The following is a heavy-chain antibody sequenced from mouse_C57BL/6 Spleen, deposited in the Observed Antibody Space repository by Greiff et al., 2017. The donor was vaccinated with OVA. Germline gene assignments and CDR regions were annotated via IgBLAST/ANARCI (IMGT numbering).Heavy chain of an antibody. Sequence: EVQLQQSGPELVKPGASVKISCKASGYTFTDYYMNWVKQSHGKSLEWIGDINPNNGGTSYNQKFKGKATLTVDTSSSTAYMELRSLTSEDSAVYYCAHDFSSAMDYWGQGTSVTVSS. D-gene: IGHD2-4*01. V-gene: IGHV1-26*01. J-gene: IGHJ4*01. CDR2: INPNNGGT. CDR3: AHDFSSAMDY. CDR1: GYTFTDYY.